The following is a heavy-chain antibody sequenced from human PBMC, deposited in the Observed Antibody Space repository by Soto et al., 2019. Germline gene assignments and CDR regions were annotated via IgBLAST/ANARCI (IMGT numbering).Heavy chain of an antibody. CDR3: ARDPVAAAGHFDY. CDR2: IYHGGST. J-gene: IGHJ4*02. Sequence: PSETLSLTCVVSGDSISSSHWWSWVRQPPGKGLEWIGGIYHGGSTNFNPSLKSRVTMSVDKSKNQFSLNLTSVTAADTAVYYCARDPVAAAGHFDYWGQGTLVTVSS. V-gene: IGHV4-4*02. D-gene: IGHD6-13*01. CDR1: GDSISSSHW.